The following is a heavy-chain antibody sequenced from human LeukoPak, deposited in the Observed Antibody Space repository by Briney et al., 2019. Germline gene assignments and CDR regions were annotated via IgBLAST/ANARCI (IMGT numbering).Heavy chain of an antibody. CDR3: ARPRHGGNSGGVDFDY. CDR2: IYHSGST. J-gene: IGHJ4*02. Sequence: SETLSLTCAVSGYSISSGYYWGWIRQSPWKGVEWIESIYHSGSTYYNPSLKSRVTISVDTSKNQFSLKLSSVTAADTAVYYCARPRHGGNSGGVDFDYWGQGTLVTVSS. CDR1: GYSISSGYY. V-gene: IGHV4-38-2*01. D-gene: IGHD4-23*01.